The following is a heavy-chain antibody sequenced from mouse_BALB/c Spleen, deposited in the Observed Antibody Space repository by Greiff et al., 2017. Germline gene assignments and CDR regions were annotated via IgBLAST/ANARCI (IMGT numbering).Heavy chain of an antibody. D-gene: IGHD2-13*01. J-gene: IGHJ4*01. V-gene: IGHV1-14*01. CDR2: INPYNDGT. CDR1: GYTFTSYV. CDR3: ARRGDYDAMDD. Sequence: VQLQQSGPELVKPGASVKMSCKASGYTFTSYVMHWVKQKPGQGLEWIGYINPYNDGTKYKEKFKGKATLTSDKSSSTAYMELSSLTSEDSAVYYCARRGDYDAMDDWGQGTSVTVSS.